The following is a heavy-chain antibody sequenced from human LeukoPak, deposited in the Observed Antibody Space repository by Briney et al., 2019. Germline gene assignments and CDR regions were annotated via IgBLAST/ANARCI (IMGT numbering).Heavy chain of an antibody. CDR3: ARVAKWEY. CDR2: IWYDGSNK. D-gene: IGHD1-26*01. Sequence: TGGSLRLSCAASGFTFSNYAMHWLRQAPGKGLEWVAVIWYDGSNKYYADSVKGRFTISRDNSKNTLYLQMNSLRAEDTAVYYCARVAKWEYWGQGTLVTVSS. J-gene: IGHJ4*02. V-gene: IGHV3-33*08. CDR1: GFTFSNYA.